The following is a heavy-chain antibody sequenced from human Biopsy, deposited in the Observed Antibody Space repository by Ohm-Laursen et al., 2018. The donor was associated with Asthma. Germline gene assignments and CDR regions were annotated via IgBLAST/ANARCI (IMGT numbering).Heavy chain of an antibody. CDR1: GGTFNTYV. V-gene: IGHV1-69*01. D-gene: IGHD2-15*01. J-gene: IGHJ4*02. CDR3: ARKAGSCVSRTCYSLDF. CDR2: INSVFGTT. Sequence: SSVKVSCKSLGGTFNTYVIGWVRQAPGQGLEWMGGINSVFGTTTYPQKFQDRVTITADDSTSTVYMELSSLRSEDTAVYYCARKAGSCVSRTCYSLDFWGQGTRVTVSS.